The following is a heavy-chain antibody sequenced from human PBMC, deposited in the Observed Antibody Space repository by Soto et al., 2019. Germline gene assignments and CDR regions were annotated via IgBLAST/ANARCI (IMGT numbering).Heavy chain of an antibody. CDR1: GYTFTDYH. CDR2: INPNSGGT. J-gene: IGHJ3*02. CDR3: ARGLPVAGPLANDALDI. V-gene: IGHV1-2*02. Sequence: GASVKVSCKASGYTFTDYHMYWVRQAPGQGLQWMGWINPNSGGTNYAQKFQARVTMTRDTSISTAYMELSRLTSDDTAVYYCARGLPVAGPLANDALDIWGQGTMVTVSS. D-gene: IGHD6-19*01.